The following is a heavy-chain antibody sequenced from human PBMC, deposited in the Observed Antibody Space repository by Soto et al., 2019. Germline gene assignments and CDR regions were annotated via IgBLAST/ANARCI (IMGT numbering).Heavy chain of an antibody. CDR1: GGSFRGYH. CDR2: INHSGST. D-gene: IGHD6-6*01. V-gene: IGHV4-34*01. CDR3: ARGLSSSATFYHYYGMDV. J-gene: IGHJ6*02. Sequence: SETLSLTCAVYGGSFRGYHWSWIRQPPGKGLEWIGEINHSGSTNYNPSLKSRAIISLETSKNQFSLILTSVTAADTAVHYCARGLSSSATFYHYYGMDVWGQGTTVTVSS.